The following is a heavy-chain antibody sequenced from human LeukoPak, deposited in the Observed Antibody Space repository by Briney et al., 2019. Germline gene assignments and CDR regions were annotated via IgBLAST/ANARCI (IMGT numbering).Heavy chain of an antibody. V-gene: IGHV4-34*01. CDR1: GGSFSGYY. CDR2: INHSGST. D-gene: IGHD3-10*01. Sequence: SETLSLTCAVYGGSFSGYYWSWIRQPPGKGLEWIGEINHSGSTNYNPSLKSRVTISVDTSKNQFSLKLSSVTAADTAVYYCARRGITMVRGVISGRWSDPWGQGTLVTVSS. J-gene: IGHJ5*02. CDR3: ARRGITMVRGVISGRWSDP.